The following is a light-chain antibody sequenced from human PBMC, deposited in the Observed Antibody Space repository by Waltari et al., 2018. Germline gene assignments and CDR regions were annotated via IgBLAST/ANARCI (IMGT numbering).Light chain of an antibody. CDR1: SSDVGSYNL. CDR2: EGS. V-gene: IGLV2-23*01. CDR3: CSYAGSSTVV. Sequence: QTALTQPASVSGSPGQSITISCTGTSSDVGSYNLLSWYQQHPGKAPKLMIYEGSKWPSGVSDRVSGSKSGNTASLRISGLQAEDEADYFCCSYAGSSTVVFGGGTKLTVL. J-gene: IGLJ2*01.